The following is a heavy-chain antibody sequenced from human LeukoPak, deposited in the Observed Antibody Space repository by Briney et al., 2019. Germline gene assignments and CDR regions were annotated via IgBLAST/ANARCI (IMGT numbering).Heavy chain of an antibody. V-gene: IGHV7-4-1*02. CDR3: ARDTPDGRVTKFDY. D-gene: IGHD4-17*01. Sequence: ASVKVSCKSSGYTFKTYAINWLRQAPGQGLGWVGWINPSNGNPTYAQGFTGRFVFSSDTSVSTAFLHISSLQIEDTAVYYCARDTPDGRVTKFDYWGQGTLVTVSS. CDR2: INPSNGNP. CDR1: GYTFKTYA. J-gene: IGHJ4*02.